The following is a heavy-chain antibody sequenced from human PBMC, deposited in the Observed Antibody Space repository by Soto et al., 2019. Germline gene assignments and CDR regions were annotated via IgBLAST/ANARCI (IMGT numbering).Heavy chain of an antibody. V-gene: IGHV3-23*01. D-gene: IGHD1-26*01. J-gene: IGHJ4*02. Sequence: EVQLLESGGGLVQPGGSLRLSCAASGFTFSTYAMSWVRQAPGKGPEWVSAISGSGGTTYYADSVKGRFTLPRDNSKDTLYLQMNRLRAEDKALYFCAIPLSGSDLLDNCGQGTQVTVSS. CDR3: AIPLSGSDLLDN. CDR2: ISGSGGTT. CDR1: GFTFSTYA.